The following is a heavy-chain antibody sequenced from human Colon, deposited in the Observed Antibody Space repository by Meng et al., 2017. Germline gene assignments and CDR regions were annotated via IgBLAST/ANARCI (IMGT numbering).Heavy chain of an antibody. V-gene: IGHV1-69*01. CDR2: IIPIFGTA. CDR3: ASGYSSSPKLDY. Sequence: VRVVQVGAGVKKPGSRVKVSCKASGGTFSSYAISWLRQAPGQGLEWMGGIIPIFGTANYAQKFQGRVTITADESTSTAYMELSSLRSEDTAVYYCASGYSSSPKLDYWGQGTLVTVSS. J-gene: IGHJ4*02. CDR1: GGTFSSYA. D-gene: IGHD6-13*01.